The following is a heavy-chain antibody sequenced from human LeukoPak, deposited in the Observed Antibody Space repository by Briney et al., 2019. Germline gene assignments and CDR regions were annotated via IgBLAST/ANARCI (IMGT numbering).Heavy chain of an antibody. CDR3: TRVPPSVGETTSEYFQD. D-gene: IGHD1-26*01. CDR2: INTDGSTT. CDR1: GFTFSTYW. J-gene: IGHJ1*01. Sequence: GGSLRLSCAASGFTFSTYWMHWVRQAPGKGLLWVSRINTDGSTTNYADSVKGRFTISRDNAKNTLYLQMNSLRAEDTAVYYCTRVPPSVGETTSEYFQDWGQGTLVTVSS. V-gene: IGHV3-74*01.